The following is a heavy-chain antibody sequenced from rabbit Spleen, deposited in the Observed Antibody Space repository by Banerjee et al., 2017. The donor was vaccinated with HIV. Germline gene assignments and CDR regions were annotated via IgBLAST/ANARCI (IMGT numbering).Heavy chain of an antibody. J-gene: IGHJ4*01. CDR3: ASGYSDVVFTL. Sequence: QSLEESGGDLVKPGASLTLTCKASGLDFSSSYWICWVRQAPGKGLEWIGCKYVGSGATWYASWAKGRFTISETSSTTVTLQMTSLTAADTATYFYASGYSDVVFTLWGQGTLVTVS. CDR2: KYVGSGAT. CDR1: GLDFSSSYW. D-gene: IGHD1-1*01. V-gene: IGHV1S40*01.